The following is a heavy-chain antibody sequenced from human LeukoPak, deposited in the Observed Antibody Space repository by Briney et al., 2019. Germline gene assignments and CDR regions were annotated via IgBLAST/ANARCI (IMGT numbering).Heavy chain of an antibody. J-gene: IGHJ4*02. Sequence: GESLKISCKGSEYTFNSYWIGWVRPMPGKGLEWMGIINPPDSDTRYSPSFQGQITISADKSITTAYLQWSSLKASDTAMYYCARQETGSVGSYWGQGTLVTVSS. CDR2: INPPDSDT. CDR3: ARQETGSVGSY. CDR1: EYTFNSYW. D-gene: IGHD3-10*01. V-gene: IGHV5-51*01.